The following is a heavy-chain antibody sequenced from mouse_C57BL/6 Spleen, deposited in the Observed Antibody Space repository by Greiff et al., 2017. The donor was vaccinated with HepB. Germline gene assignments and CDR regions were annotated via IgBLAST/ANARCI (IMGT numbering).Heavy chain of an antibody. Sequence: EVQLVESGGGLVQPGGSLSLSCAASGFTFTDYYMSWVRQPPGKALEWLGFIRNKANGYTTEYSASVKGRFTISRDNSQSILYLQMNALRAEDSATDYCARDYDGYRGFAYWGQGTLVTVSA. D-gene: IGHD2-3*01. CDR3: ARDYDGYRGFAY. CDR2: IRNKANGYTT. V-gene: IGHV7-3*01. CDR1: GFTFTDYY. J-gene: IGHJ3*01.